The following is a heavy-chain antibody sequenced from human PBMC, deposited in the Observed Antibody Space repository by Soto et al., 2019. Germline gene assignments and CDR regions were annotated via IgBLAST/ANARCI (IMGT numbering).Heavy chain of an antibody. V-gene: IGHV4-39*02. CDR3: AKTPTGYYDS. J-gene: IGHJ4*02. D-gene: IGHD2-8*02. CDR2: VFYTGSA. CDR1: GGSIRGSDDY. Sequence: QLHLQESGPRLVKPSETLSLTCSVSGGSIRGSDDYWGWIRQSPGKGLEYIGSVFYTGSAYYNPSFKSRVAIVADTSTNSFFLNLKSVTATDTGVYYCAKTPTGYYDSWGQGILVTVSS.